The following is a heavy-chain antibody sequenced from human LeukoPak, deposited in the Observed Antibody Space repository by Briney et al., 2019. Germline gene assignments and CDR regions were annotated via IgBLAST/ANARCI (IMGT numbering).Heavy chain of an antibody. V-gene: IGHV4-34*01. D-gene: IGHD3-10*01. CDR1: GGSFSGYY. J-gene: IGHJ6*03. CDR3: ARGPSITMIRGGQWYYYMDV. CDR2: INHSGST. Sequence: SETLSLTCAVYGGSFSGYYWSWIRQPPGKGLEWIGEINHSGSTNYNPSLKSRVTISVDTSKNQFSLKLSSVTAADTAVYYCARGPSITMIRGGQWYYYMDVWGKGTTVTISS.